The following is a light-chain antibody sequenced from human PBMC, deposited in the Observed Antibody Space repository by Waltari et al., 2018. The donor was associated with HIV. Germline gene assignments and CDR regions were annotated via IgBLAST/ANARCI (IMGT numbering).Light chain of an antibody. V-gene: IGLV1-51*01. CDR2: DSN. CDR3: GAWDSSLSAVI. CDR1: TSNIGRNG. J-gene: IGLJ2*01. Sequence: QSVLTQPPSVSAAPGQKVIISCSGSTSNIGRNGVFWYQQVPGTAPKLVIHDSNERPSGVRDRLSGSRSGTSAILAITGLQTGDEADYYCGAWDSSLSAVIFGGGTKLTV.